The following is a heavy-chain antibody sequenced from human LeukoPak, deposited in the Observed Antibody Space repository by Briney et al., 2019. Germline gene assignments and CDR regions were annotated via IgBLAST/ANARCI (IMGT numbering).Heavy chain of an antibody. CDR2: ISYDGSNK. V-gene: IGHV3-30*18. CDR1: EFTFSTYG. D-gene: IGHD3-9*01. CDR3: AKDREILSGADYYYVMDV. J-gene: IGHJ6*04. Sequence: GGSLRLSCAASEFTFSTYGMHWVRQAPGKGLEWVAIISYDGSNKYNADSVKGRFTISTDNSKSTLYLQMNSLRAEDTAVYYCAKDREILSGADYYYVMDVWGKGTTVTVSS.